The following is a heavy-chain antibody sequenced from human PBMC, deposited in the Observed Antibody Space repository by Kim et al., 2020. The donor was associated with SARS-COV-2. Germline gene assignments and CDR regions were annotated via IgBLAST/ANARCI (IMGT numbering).Heavy chain of an antibody. CDR3: ARDRELRFLEWLQSGFDY. Sequence: SQTLSLTCAISGDSVSSNSAAWNWIRQSPSRGLEWLGRTYYRSKWYNDYAVSVKSRITINPDTSKNQFSLQLNSVTPEDTAVYYCARDRELRFLEWLQSGFDYWGQGTLVTVSS. V-gene: IGHV6-1*01. CDR1: GDSVSSNSAA. J-gene: IGHJ4*02. CDR2: TYYRSKWYN. D-gene: IGHD3-3*01.